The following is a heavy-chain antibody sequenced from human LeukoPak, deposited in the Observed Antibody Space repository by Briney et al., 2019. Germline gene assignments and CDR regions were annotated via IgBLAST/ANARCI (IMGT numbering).Heavy chain of an antibody. D-gene: IGHD6-19*01. CDR2: IYHTGST. CDR3: ARGGGHSTGFFDP. CDR1: GYYISSDDY. Sequence: SETLSLTCVVSGYYISSDDYWVWIRQPPGKGLEWIGSIYHTGSTYYSPSLKSRITISVDTSKNQFSLKVTSVTAADTAVYYCARGGGHSTGFFDPWGQGTLVTVSS. J-gene: IGHJ5*02. V-gene: IGHV4-38-2*01.